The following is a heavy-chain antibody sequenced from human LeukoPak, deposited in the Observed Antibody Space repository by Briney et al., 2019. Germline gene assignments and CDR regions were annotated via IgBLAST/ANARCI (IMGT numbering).Heavy chain of an antibody. CDR2: ISWSSGSI. V-gene: IGHV3-9*01. J-gene: IGHJ4*02. Sequence: GGSLRLSCAASGFTFDDYAMHWVRQTPGKGLEWVSGISWSSGSIVYADSVKGRFTISRDNAKSSLYLQMNSLIAEDTALYYCTKGTWGNPFDYWGQGTLVTVSS. CDR1: GFTFDDYA. CDR3: TKGTWGNPFDY. D-gene: IGHD7-27*01.